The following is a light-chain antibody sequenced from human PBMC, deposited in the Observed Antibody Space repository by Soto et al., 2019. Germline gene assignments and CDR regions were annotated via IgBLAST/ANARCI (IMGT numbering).Light chain of an antibody. CDR2: DAS. CDR1: QGISSA. CDR3: QQVNSFPST. Sequence: AIPLTQSPSSLSASVGDRVTITCRASQGISSALAWYQQKPGKAPKLLIYDASSLESGVPSRFSGSGSGTDFTLTLSSLQPEDFATYYCQQVNSFPSTFGQGTRLEIK. J-gene: IGKJ5*01. V-gene: IGKV1-13*02.